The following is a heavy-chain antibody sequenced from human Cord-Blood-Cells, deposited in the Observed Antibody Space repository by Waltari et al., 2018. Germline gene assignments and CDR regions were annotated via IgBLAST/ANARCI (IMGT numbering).Heavy chain of an antibody. CDR3: ARERYSSSSIAFDI. CDR2: IYYSGST. J-gene: IGHJ3*02. Sequence: KPSETLSLTCTVSGGSISSYYWSWIRQPPGKGLEWIGYIYYSGSTNYNPSLKSRVTISVDTSKNQFSLKLSSVTAADTAVYYCARERYSSSSIAFDIWGQGTMVTVSS. D-gene: IGHD6-6*01. CDR1: GGSISSYY. V-gene: IGHV4-59*01.